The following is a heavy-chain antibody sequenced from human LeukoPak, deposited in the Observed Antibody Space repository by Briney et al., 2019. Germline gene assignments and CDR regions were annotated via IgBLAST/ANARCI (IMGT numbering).Heavy chain of an antibody. CDR2: INPSGGST. Sequence: ASVKVSCKASGYTFTSYYMHWVRQAPGQGLEWMGIINPSGGSTSYAQKFQGRVTMTRDMSTSTVYMELSSLRADDTAVYYCARSSLRGAAPWAAGYWGQGTLVTVSS. V-gene: IGHV1-46*01. CDR3: ARSSLRGAAPWAAGY. J-gene: IGHJ4*02. D-gene: IGHD3-10*01. CDR1: GYTFTSYY.